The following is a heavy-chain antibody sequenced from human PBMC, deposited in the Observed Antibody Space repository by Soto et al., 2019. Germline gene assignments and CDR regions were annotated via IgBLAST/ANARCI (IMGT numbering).Heavy chain of an antibody. CDR3: TKEKSVMYSGYDAFDI. J-gene: IGHJ3*02. V-gene: IGHV3-48*03. Sequence: PGGSLRLSCAASGFTFSSYEFDWVRQAPGKGLEWVAYISTTGGTMYADFVEGRFTISRDDADNSLYLQMNSLRVEDTAVYHCTKEKSVMYSGYDAFDIWGRGTMVTVSS. CDR1: GFTFSSYE. CDR2: ISTTGGTM. D-gene: IGHD5-12*01.